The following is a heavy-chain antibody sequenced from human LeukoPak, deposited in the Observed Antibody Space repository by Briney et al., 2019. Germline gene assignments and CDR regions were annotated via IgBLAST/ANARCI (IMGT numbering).Heavy chain of an antibody. Sequence: GGSLRLSCAASGFIFSDYYMSWIRQAPGKGLEWVSYISTSGSTIYYADSVKGRLTISRDNAKNSLYLQMNSLRAEDTAVYYCARDLRGVTHYFDHWGQGTLVSVSS. CDR3: ARDLRGVTHYFDH. J-gene: IGHJ4*02. CDR1: GFIFSDYY. D-gene: IGHD2-21*02. V-gene: IGHV3-11*01. CDR2: ISTSGSTI.